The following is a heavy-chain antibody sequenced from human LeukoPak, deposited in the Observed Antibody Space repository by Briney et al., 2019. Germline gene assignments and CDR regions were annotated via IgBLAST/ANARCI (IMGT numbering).Heavy chain of an antibody. D-gene: IGHD2-2*01. CDR1: GFTFSDYY. J-gene: IGHJ5*02. Sequence: GGSLRLSCAASGFTFSDYYMSWIRQAPGKGLEWVSYISSSGSTIYYADSVKGRFTISRDNAKNSLYLQMNSLRAEDTAVYYCARDRAYCSSTSCYSWFDPWGQGTLVTVSP. CDR3: ARDRAYCSSTSCYSWFDP. CDR2: ISSSGSTI. V-gene: IGHV3-11*01.